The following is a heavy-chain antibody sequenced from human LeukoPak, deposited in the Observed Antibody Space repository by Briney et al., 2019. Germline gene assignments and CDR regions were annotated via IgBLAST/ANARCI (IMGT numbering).Heavy chain of an antibody. CDR2: INSDGSST. V-gene: IGHV3-74*01. CDR1: GFTFSSYW. CDR3: ARDGGYGSESYYHNGFDY. D-gene: IGHD3-10*01. J-gene: IGHJ4*02. Sequence: GGSLRLSCAASGFTFSSYWMHWVRQAPGKGLVWVSRINSDGSSTSYADSVKGRFTISRDNAKNTLYLQMNSLRAEDTAVYYCARDGGYGSESYYHNGFDYWGQGTLVTGSS.